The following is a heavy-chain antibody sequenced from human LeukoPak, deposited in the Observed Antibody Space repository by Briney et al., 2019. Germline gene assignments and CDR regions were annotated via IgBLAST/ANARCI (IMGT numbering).Heavy chain of an antibody. J-gene: IGHJ4*02. CDR2: ISYDGSNK. Sequence: GSLKLSCAASGFTFSSYAMHWVRQAPGKGLGWVAVISYDGSNKYYADSVKGRFTISRDNSKNTLYLQMNSLRAEDTAVYYCARRRITIFGVALDYWGQGTLVTVSS. CDR3: ARRRITIFGVALDY. V-gene: IGHV3-30-3*01. CDR1: GFTFSSYA. D-gene: IGHD3-3*01.